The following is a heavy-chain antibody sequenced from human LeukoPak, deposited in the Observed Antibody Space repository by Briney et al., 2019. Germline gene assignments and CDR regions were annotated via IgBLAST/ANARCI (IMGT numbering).Heavy chain of an antibody. V-gene: IGHV4-59*08. CDR1: GGSNNYYY. Sequence: SETLSLTCTVSGGSNNYYYWSWIREPPGKGLEWIGYVSYSGTTFYNPSLKSRVTISVDTSKNQFSLKLSSVTAADTAVYYCASLQNSGSYPGHYWGQGTLVTVSS. CDR3: ASLQNSGSYPGHY. CDR2: VSYSGTT. D-gene: IGHD1-26*01. J-gene: IGHJ4*02.